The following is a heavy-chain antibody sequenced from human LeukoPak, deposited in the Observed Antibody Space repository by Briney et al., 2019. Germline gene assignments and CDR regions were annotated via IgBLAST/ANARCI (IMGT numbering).Heavy chain of an antibody. CDR1: GYTFTGYY. CDR3: ARDLSRIAARRATDY. J-gene: IGHJ4*02. V-gene: IGHV1-2*02. CDR2: INPNSGGT. Sequence: ASVTVSCKACGYTFTGYYMHWVRPPPGQGLEGMGWINPNSGGTNYAQKFQRRVTMTRDTSIITAYMELSRLRSDDTAVYYCARDLSRIAARRATDYWGQGTLVTVSS. D-gene: IGHD6-6*01.